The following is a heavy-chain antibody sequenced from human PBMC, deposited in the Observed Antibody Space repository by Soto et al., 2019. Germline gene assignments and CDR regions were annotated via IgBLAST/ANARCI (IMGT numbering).Heavy chain of an antibody. CDR3: ARHEGDDYGDYHEGY. J-gene: IGHJ4*02. D-gene: IGHD4-17*01. Sequence: SETLSLTCTVSGGSISSYYWSWIRQPPGKGLEWIGYIYYSGSTNYNPSLKSRVTISVDTSKNQFSLKLSSVTAADTAVYYCARHEGDDYGDYHEGYWGQRTLVTVSS. V-gene: IGHV4-59*08. CDR1: GGSISSYY. CDR2: IYYSGST.